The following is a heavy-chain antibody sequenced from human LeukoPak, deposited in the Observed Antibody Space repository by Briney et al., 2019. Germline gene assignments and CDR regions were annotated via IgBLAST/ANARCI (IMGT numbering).Heavy chain of an antibody. CDR2: IYPADSDI. D-gene: IGHD2-15*01. V-gene: IGHV5-51*01. CDR1: GYSINNYW. Sequence: GESLKISSKGSGYSINNYWIGWVRQMPGKGLEWMGIIYPADSDIRYSPSFQGQVTISADKSISTAYLQWSSLKASDTAMYYCARQEYCSGGSCYTWFDPWGQGILVTVSS. J-gene: IGHJ5*02. CDR3: ARQEYCSGGSCYTWFDP.